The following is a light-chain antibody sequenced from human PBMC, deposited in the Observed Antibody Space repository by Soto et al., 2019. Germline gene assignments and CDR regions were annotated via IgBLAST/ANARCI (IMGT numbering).Light chain of an antibody. CDR1: QSVTSH. Sequence: EIVMTQSPGTLSVSPGERATLSCRASQSVTSHLAWYQQKPGQAPRLLMYGASTRAAGIPARFSGSGSGTDFTLIISSLQSEDFALYYCQQYNIWPYTFGQGTNLEIK. V-gene: IGKV3-15*01. J-gene: IGKJ2*01. CDR2: GAS. CDR3: QQYNIWPYT.